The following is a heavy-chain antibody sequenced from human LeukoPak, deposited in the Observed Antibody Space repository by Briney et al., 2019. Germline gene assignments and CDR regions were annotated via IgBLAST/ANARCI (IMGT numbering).Heavy chain of an antibody. Sequence: SETLSLTCAVYGGSFSGYYWSWIRQPPGKGLEWIGEINHSGSTNYNPSLKSRVTISVDTSKNQFSLKLSSVTAADTAVYYCARGTRRFDPWGQGTLVTVSS. CDR3: ARGTRRFDP. CDR2: INHSGST. CDR1: GGSFSGYY. D-gene: IGHD2-2*01. J-gene: IGHJ5*02. V-gene: IGHV4-34*01.